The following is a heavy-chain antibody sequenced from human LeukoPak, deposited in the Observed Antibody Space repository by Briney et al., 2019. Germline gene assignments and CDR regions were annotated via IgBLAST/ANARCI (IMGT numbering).Heavy chain of an antibody. CDR1: GGSFSGYY. Sequence: PSETLSLTCAVYGGSFSGYYWSWIRQPPGKGLEWIGEINHSGSTNHNPSLKSRVTISVDTSKNQFSLKLSSVTAADTAVYYCARYPKSSYYYYGMDVWGQGTTVTVSS. CDR3: ARYPKSSYYYYGMDV. J-gene: IGHJ6*02. V-gene: IGHV4-34*01. CDR2: INHSGST.